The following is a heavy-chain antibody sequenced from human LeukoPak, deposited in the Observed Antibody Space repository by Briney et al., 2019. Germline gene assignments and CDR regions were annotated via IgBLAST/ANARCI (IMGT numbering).Heavy chain of an antibody. V-gene: IGHV4-59*01. Sequence: PSETLSLTCTVSGASITRYFWNWIRQPPWKGLEWIGYIYYSGSTNYNPSLKSRVTISVDTSKNQFSLKLSSVTAADTAVYYCARGGSGYSYGLFDYWGQGTLVTVSS. CDR2: IYYSGST. J-gene: IGHJ4*02. CDR1: GASITRYF. CDR3: ARGGSGYSYGLFDY. D-gene: IGHD5-18*01.